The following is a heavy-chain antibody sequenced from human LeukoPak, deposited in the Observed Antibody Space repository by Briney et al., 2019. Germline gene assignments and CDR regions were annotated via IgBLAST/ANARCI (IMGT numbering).Heavy chain of an antibody. D-gene: IGHD6-19*01. J-gene: IGHJ4*02. CDR1: GFTFSNNW. Sequence: GGSLRLSCAASGFTFSNNWMHWVRQAPGKGLVWVSRIGSDGSITSYADSVKGRFTISRDNAKNTLFLQMNSLRAEDTAVYYCARDLDSSAWYGDWGQGTLVTVSS. CDR2: IGSDGSIT. V-gene: IGHV3-74*01. CDR3: ARDLDSSAWYGD.